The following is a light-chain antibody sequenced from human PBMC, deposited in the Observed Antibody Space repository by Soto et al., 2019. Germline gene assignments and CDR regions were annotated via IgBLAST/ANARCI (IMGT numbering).Light chain of an antibody. CDR3: QQYNR. V-gene: IGKV1-5*01. CDR2: DAS. CDR1: QSISSW. J-gene: IGKJ1*01. Sequence: DIQMTQSPSTLSASVGDRVTITCRASQSISSWCAWYQQKPGKAPKLLIYDASSLESGVPSRFSGSGSGTEFTLTISSLQPDDFATYYCQQYNRFGQGTKV.